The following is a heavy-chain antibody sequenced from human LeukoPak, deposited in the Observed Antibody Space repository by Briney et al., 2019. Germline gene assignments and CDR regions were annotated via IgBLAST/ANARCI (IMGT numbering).Heavy chain of an antibody. CDR2: IIPIFGTA. J-gene: IGHJ4*02. CDR3: AREGKNSDRDKFDY. Sequence: SVKVSCKASGGTFSSYAISWVRQAPGQGLEWMGGIIPIFGTANYAQKFQGRVTMTTDTSTSTAYMELRSLRSDDTAVYYCAREGKNSDRDKFDYWGQGTLVTVS. D-gene: IGHD2-21*02. V-gene: IGHV1-69*05. CDR1: GGTFSSYA.